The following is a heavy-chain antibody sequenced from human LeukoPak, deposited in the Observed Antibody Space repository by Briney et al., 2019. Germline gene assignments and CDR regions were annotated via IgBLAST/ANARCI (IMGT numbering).Heavy chain of an antibody. CDR2: IYYSGST. J-gene: IGHJ6*02. V-gene: IGHV4-59*01. Sequence: SETLSLTCTASGGSISSYYWSWIRQPPGKGLEWIGYIYYSGSTNYNPSLKSRVTISVDTSKNQFSLKLSSVTAADTAVYYCARAKKGFGELSSPFYYYYGMDVWGQGTTVTVSS. D-gene: IGHD3-10*01. CDR1: GGSISSYY. CDR3: ARAKKGFGELSSPFYYYYGMDV.